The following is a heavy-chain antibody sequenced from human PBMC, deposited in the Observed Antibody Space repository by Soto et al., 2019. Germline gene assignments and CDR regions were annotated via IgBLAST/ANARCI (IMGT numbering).Heavy chain of an antibody. Sequence: QVKLVQSGAEVKKPGASVTGCCKPSGYTFTNYAMHWMREAPGQRLEWMGWIAGTGDTKYSQKFRGRVTITRYTSASTAYMELNSLISEDTAVDYWARDQDRDYIFDYWGQGTLVIVAS. CDR1: GYTFTNYA. CDR2: IAGTGDT. D-gene: IGHD4-17*01. V-gene: IGHV1-3*01. J-gene: IGHJ4*02. CDR3: ARDQDRDYIFDY.